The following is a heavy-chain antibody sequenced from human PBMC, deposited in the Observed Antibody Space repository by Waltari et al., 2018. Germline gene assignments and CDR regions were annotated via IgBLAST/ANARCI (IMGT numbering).Heavy chain of an antibody. CDR3: VRDLVGAPY. D-gene: IGHD1-26*01. Sequence: EVLLVASGGGLVQPGGSLRLSCAASGFSLSDRYMDWVRQAPGKGLGWIDRTRDKAHFYTAEYAASVRGRFTISTDESTNSQYLQMNSLKTEDTAVYYCVRDLVGAPYWGQGTLVTVPS. CDR2: TRDKAHFYTA. V-gene: IGHV3-72*01. CDR1: GFSLSDRY. J-gene: IGHJ4*02.